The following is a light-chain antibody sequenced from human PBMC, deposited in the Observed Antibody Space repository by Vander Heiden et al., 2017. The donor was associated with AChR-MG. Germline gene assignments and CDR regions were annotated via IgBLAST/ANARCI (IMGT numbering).Light chain of an antibody. CDR1: SSHIGSNY. CDR3: AAWDDSLSGSWV. CDR2: RNN. Sequence: QSVLTQPPSASGTPGQRVTISCSGRSSHIGSNYVYWYQQRPGTAPKLLIYRNNQRPSGVPDRFSGSKSGTSASLAISGLRSEDEADYYCAAWDDSLSGSWVFGGGTKLTVL. J-gene: IGLJ3*02. V-gene: IGLV1-47*01.